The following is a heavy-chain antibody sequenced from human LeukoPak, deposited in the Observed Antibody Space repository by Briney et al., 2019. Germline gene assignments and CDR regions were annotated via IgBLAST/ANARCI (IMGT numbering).Heavy chain of an antibody. D-gene: IGHD1-26*01. V-gene: IGHV3-15*01. Sequence: GGSLRLSCAASGFAFSNAWMSWVRQAPGKGLEWVGRIKSKTDGGTTDYAAPVKGRFTISRDDSKNTLYLQMNSLKTEDTAVYYCTTDPLRWELRRNSYGMDVWGQGTTVTVSS. CDR1: GFAFSNAW. CDR2: IKSKTDGGTT. CDR3: TTDPLRWELRRNSYGMDV. J-gene: IGHJ6*02.